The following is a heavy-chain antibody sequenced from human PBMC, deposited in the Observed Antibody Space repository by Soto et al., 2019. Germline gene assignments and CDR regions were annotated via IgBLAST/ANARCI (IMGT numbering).Heavy chain of an antibody. J-gene: IGHJ4*02. CDR2: IIPGLGIA. CDR3: ARDRSSSNQS. Sequence: SVKVSCKASGYTFTSYAMHWVRQAPGQGLEWMGRIIPGLGIANYAQKFQGRVTITADKSTSTAYMELSSLRSEDTAVYYCARDRSSSNQSWGQGTLVTVS. V-gene: IGHV1-69*04. CDR1: GYTFTSYA. D-gene: IGHD6-13*01.